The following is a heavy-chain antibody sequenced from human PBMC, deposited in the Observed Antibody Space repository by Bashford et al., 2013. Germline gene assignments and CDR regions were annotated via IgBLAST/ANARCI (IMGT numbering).Heavy chain of an antibody. CDR1: GYTFTSYA. CDR3: ARDAPLVRGLVQFRWFDP. Sequence: ASVKVSCKASGYTFTSYAMHWVRQAPGQRLEWMGWINAGNGNTKYSQKFQGRVTITRDTSASTAYMELSSLRSEDTAVYYCARDAPLVRGLVQFRWFDPWGQGTLVTVSS. J-gene: IGHJ5*02. CDR2: INAGNGNT. D-gene: IGHD6-19*01. V-gene: IGHV1-3*01.